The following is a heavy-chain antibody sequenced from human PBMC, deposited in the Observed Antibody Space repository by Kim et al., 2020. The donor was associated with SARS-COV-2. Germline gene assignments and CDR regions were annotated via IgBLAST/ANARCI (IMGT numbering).Heavy chain of an antibody. CDR3: ARDGIRFLEWLFRGYFDY. V-gene: IGHV3-30-3*01. CDR2: ISYDGSNK. CDR1: GFTFSSYA. J-gene: IGHJ4*02. D-gene: IGHD3-3*01. Sequence: GSLRLSCAASGFTFSSYAMHWVRQAPGKGLEWVAVISYDGSNKYYADSVKGRFTISRDNSKNTLYLQMNSLRAEDTAVYYCARDGIRFLEWLFRGYFDYWGQGTLVTVSS.